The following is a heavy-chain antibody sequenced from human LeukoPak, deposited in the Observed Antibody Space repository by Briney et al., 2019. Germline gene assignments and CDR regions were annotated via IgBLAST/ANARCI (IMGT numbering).Heavy chain of an antibody. CDR2: ISYTGSS. CDR1: GDSVSTYY. J-gene: IGHJ4*02. D-gene: IGHD1-1*01. CDR3: ARVGDWNDLVY. Sequence: RPSETLSPTCTVSGDSVSTYYWSWIRQPPGKGLEWIGYISYTGSSNYNRSLKSRVTISVDTSKNQFSLKLSSVTAADTAVYYCARVGDWNDLVYWGQGTLVTVSS. V-gene: IGHV4-59*02.